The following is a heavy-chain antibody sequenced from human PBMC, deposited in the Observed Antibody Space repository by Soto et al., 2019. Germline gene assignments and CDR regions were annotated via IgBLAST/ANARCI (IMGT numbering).Heavy chain of an antibody. CDR2: IKRDGRQI. CDR3: ARDVSPGSSSLYLDAFDI. CDR1: ESTFSYYW. D-gene: IGHD6-13*01. Sequence: EMQLVESGGGLVQPGGSLRLSCAASESTFSYYWMTWVRQAPGKGLERVANIKRDGRQISYFDDVRGRFTISRDNAKNSLYLQMNNLRAEDTALYYCARDVSPGSSSLYLDAFDIWGQGTMVTVSS. V-gene: IGHV3-7*05. J-gene: IGHJ3*02.